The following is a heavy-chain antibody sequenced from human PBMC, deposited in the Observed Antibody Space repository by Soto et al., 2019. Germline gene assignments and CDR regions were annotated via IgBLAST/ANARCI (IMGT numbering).Heavy chain of an antibody. CDR1: FTSYD. CDR2: MNPNSGNT. J-gene: IGHJ6*02. CDR3: ARGPGSSDWRFSYYYMDV. D-gene: IGHD6-19*01. V-gene: IGHV1-8*01. Sequence: QVQLVQSGAEVKKPGASVKVSCTFTSYDINWVRQATGQGLEWMAWMNPNSGNTRYAQKFQGRVTMTRNTSNFTAYMELISLRSEDTAVYYCARGPGSSDWRFSYYYMDVWGQGTTVTVSS.